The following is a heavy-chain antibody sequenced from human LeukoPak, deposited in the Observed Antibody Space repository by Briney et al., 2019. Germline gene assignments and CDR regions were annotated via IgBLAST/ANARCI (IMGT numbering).Heavy chain of an antibody. V-gene: IGHV3-23*01. J-gene: IGHJ4*02. Sequence: PGGSLRLSCAASGFTFSNYAMSWVRQAPGKGLQWVSSITNSGTGTYYADSVQGRFTISRDNSKNTLYLQMNSLRAEDTAVYYCAKRYYEYLWGSFVHWGQGTLVTVSS. CDR2: ITNSGTGT. D-gene: IGHD3-16*01. CDR3: AKRYYEYLWGSFVH. CDR1: GFTFSNYA.